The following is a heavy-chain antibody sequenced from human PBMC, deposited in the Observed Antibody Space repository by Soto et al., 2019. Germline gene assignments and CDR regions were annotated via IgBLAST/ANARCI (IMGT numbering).Heavy chain of an antibody. V-gene: IGHV4-59*01. CDR3: SRDMHAGLTHNFYT. D-gene: IGHD1-20*01. CDR2: IYYSGST. CDR1: GGSISSYY. Sequence: SKTLYITSTVYGGSISSYYWSWIRQPPGKGLEWIGYIYYSGSTNYNPSLKSRVTISVDTSKNQLSLKLTSMTAADTAVYYCSRDMHAGLTHNFYTCGQGTLVTLSS. J-gene: IGHJ5*02.